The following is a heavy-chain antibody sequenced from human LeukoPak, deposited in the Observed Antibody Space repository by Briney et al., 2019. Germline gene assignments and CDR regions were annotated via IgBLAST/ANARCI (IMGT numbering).Heavy chain of an antibody. Sequence: GGSLRLSCAASGFTFSSSAMSWVRQAPGKGLEWVSAISNNGGYTYYADSVQGRFTISRDNSKSTLCLQMNSLRAEDTAVYYCAKRLGYCSDGSCYFPYWGQGTLVTVSS. CDR2: ISNNGGYT. V-gene: IGHV3-23*01. CDR1: GFTFSSSA. J-gene: IGHJ4*02. CDR3: AKRLGYCSDGSCYFPY. D-gene: IGHD2-15*01.